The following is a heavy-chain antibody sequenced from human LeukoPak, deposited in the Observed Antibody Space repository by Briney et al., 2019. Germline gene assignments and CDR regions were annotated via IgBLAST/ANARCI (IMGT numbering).Heavy chain of an antibody. CDR3: ARDSGYMDV. Sequence: PGRSPRLSCAASGFTFDDYAMHWVRQAPGKGLEWVSGISWNSGSIGYADSVKGRFTISRDNAKDSLYLQMNSLRAEDTALYYCARDSGYMDVWGKGTTVTVSS. D-gene: IGHD3-10*01. CDR2: ISWNSGSI. CDR1: GFTFDDYA. V-gene: IGHV3-9*01. J-gene: IGHJ6*03.